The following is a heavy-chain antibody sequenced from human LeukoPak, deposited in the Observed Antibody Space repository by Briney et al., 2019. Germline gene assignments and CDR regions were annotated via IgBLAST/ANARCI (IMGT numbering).Heavy chain of an antibody. CDR2: ISYDGSNK. Sequence: GGSLRLSCAASGFTFSSYGMHWVRQAPGKGLEWVAVISYDGSNKYYADSVKGRFTISRDNSKNTLYLQMNSLRAEDTAVYYCAREGTGYSDYHFDYWGQGTLVTVSS. CDR3: AREGTGYSDYHFDY. J-gene: IGHJ4*02. V-gene: IGHV3-30*03. D-gene: IGHD3/OR15-3a*01. CDR1: GFTFSSYG.